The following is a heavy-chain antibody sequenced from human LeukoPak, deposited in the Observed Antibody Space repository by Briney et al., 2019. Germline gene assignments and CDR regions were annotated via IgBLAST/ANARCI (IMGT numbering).Heavy chain of an antibody. D-gene: IGHD6-13*01. CDR2: INPSYGST. Sequence: ASVKVSCKASGYTFTSYYMHWVRQAPGQGLEWMGIINPSYGSTSYAQKFQGRVTMTRDTSTSTVHMELSSLRSEDTAVYYCAREEYDAAAGTKYFQHWGQGTLVTASS. CDR3: AREEYDAAAGTKYFQH. CDR1: GYTFTSYY. J-gene: IGHJ1*01. V-gene: IGHV1-46*01.